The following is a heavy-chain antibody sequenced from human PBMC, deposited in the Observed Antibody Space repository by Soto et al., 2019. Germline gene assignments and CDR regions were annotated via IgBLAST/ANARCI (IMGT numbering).Heavy chain of an antibody. Sequence: QVQLVESGGGVVQPGRSLRLSCATSGFMFRNYVMHWVRQAPGKGLEWVAVISFDGTNKYYADSVKGRFTISRDNYKNTVYLEMSGLRPEDTAVYYWAYDGGAGWGQGTLVTVSS. V-gene: IGHV3-30-3*02. CDR1: GFMFRNYV. CDR2: ISFDGTNK. J-gene: IGHJ4*02. CDR3: AYDGGAG. D-gene: IGHD3-22*01.